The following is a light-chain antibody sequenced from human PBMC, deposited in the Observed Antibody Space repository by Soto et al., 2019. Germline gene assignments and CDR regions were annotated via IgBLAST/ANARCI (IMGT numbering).Light chain of an antibody. CDR3: SSYAGSSTYV. CDR1: SSNIGSNT. V-gene: IGLV1-44*01. CDR2: SNN. J-gene: IGLJ1*01. Sequence: QSVLTQPPSASGTPGQRVTISCSGSSSNIGSNTVNWYQQLPGTAPKLLIYSNNQRPSGVPDRFSGSKSGNTASLTVSGLQAEDEADYYCSSYAGSSTYVFGTGTKVTVL.